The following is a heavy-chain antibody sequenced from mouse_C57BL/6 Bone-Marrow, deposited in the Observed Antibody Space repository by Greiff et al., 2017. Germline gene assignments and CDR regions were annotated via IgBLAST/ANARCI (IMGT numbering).Heavy chain of an antibody. CDR3: ARMETVVARDYYAMDY. J-gene: IGHJ4*01. V-gene: IGHV1-26*01. D-gene: IGHD1-1*01. CDR1: GYTFTDYY. CDR2: INPNNGGT. Sequence: VQLQQSGPELVKPGASVKISCKASGYTFTDYYMNWVKQSHGKSLEWIGDINPNNGGTSYNQKFKGKATLTVDKSSSTAYMELRSLTSEDSAVYYCARMETVVARDYYAMDYWGQGTSVTVSS.